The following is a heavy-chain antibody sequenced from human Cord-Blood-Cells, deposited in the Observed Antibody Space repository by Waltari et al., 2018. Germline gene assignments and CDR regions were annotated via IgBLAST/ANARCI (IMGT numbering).Heavy chain of an antibody. CDR2: INPNSGGT. CDR1: GYTFTGYY. J-gene: IGHJ6*03. D-gene: IGHD6-6*01. Sequence: QVQLVQSGAEVKKPGASVKVSCKASGYTFTGYYMHWVRQAPGQGLEWMEWINPNSGGTNYAQKFQGRVTMTRDTSISTAYMELSRLRSDDTAVYYCARDSYSSSSHYYYYMDVWGKGTTVTVSS. CDR3: ARDSYSSSSHYYYYMDV. V-gene: IGHV1-2*02.